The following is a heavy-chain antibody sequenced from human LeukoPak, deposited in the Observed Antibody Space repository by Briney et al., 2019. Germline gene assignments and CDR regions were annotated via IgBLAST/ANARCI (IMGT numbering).Heavy chain of an antibody. CDR1: GGSISSYY. J-gene: IGHJ4*02. D-gene: IGHD4-17*01. V-gene: IGHV4-59*08. CDR3: ARHAHSYDYGDYYFDY. Sequence: PSETLSLTCTVSGGSISSYYWSWIRQPPGKGLEWIGYIYYSGSTNYNPSLKSRVTISVDTSKNQFSLKLSSVTAADTAVYYCARHAHSYDYGDYYFDYWGQGTLVTVSS. CDR2: IYYSGST.